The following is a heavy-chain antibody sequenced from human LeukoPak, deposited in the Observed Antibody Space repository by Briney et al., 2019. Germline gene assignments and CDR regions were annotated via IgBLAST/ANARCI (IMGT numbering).Heavy chain of an antibody. CDR2: IYYSGST. D-gene: IGHD1-26*01. CDR1: GGSISSYY. J-gene: IGHJ3*02. CDR3: ARPQWERGAFDN. V-gene: IGHV4-59*01. Sequence: SETLSLTCTVSGGSISSYYWSWIRQPPGKGLEWIGYIYYSGSTNYNPSLKSRVTISVDTSKNQFSLKLSSVTAADTAVYYCARPQWERGAFDNWGQGTMVTVSS.